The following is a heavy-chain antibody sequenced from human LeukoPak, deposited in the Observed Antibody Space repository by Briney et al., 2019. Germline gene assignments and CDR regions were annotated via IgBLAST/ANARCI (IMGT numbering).Heavy chain of an antibody. J-gene: IGHJ5*02. CDR1: GFTFSSYW. Sequence: GSLRLSCAASGFTFSSYWMHWVRQAPGKGLVWVSRINSDGSSTSYADSVKGRFTISRDNAKNTLYLQMNSLRAEDTAVYYCARDRGGSYYRNWFDPWGQGTLVTVSS. D-gene: IGHD1-26*01. CDR3: ARDRGGSYYRNWFDP. CDR2: INSDGSST. V-gene: IGHV3-74*01.